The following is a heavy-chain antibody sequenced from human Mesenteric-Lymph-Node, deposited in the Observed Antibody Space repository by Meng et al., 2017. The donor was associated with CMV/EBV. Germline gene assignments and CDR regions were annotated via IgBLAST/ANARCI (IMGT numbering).Heavy chain of an antibody. CDR1: GFTFSSYE. CDR2: ISSSGSTI. V-gene: IGHV3-48*03. D-gene: IGHD2-2*02. CDR3: AGGDCTTTSCYTGDY. J-gene: IGHJ4*02. Sequence: GESLKISCAASGFTFSSYEMNWVRQAPGKGLEWVSYISSSGSTIYYADSVKGRFTISRDNAKNSLYLQMNSLRAEDTAVYYCAGGDCTTTSCYTGDYWGQGTLVTV.